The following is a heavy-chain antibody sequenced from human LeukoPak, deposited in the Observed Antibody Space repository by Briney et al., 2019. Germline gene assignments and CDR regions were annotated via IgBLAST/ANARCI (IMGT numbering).Heavy chain of an antibody. CDR2: MNPNSGNT. V-gene: IGHV1-8*01. Sequence: ASVKVSCKASGYTFTSYDINWVRQATGQGLEWMGWMNPNSGNTGYAQKFQGRVTMTRNTSISTAYMELSSLRSEDTAVYYCARGMTGLYYYYGMGVWGQGTTVTVSS. CDR3: ARGMTGLYYYYGMGV. CDR1: GYTFTSYD. J-gene: IGHJ6*02.